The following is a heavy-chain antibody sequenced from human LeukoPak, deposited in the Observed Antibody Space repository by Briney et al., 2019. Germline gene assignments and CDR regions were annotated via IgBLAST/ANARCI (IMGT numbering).Heavy chain of an antibody. J-gene: IGHJ3*02. D-gene: IGHD6-13*01. CDR3: ARQQQLRYGGAFDI. CDR2: IYYSGST. Sequence: SETLSLTCTVSGGPISSYYWSWIRQPPGKGLEWIGYIYYSGSTNYNPSLKSRVTVSVDTSKNQFSLKLSSVTAADTAVYYCARQQQLRYGGAFDIWGQGTMVTVSS. V-gene: IGHV4-59*01. CDR1: GGPISSYY.